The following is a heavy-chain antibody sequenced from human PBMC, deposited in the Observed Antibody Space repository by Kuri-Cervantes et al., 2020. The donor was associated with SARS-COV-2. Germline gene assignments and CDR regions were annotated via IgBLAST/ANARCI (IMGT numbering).Heavy chain of an antibody. J-gene: IGHJ6*02. V-gene: IGHV4-34*01. Sequence: SETLSLTCEVSGYSISRGYFWAWIRQPPGKGLEWIGEINHSGSTNYNPSLKSRVTISVDTSKNQFSLKLSSVTAADTAVYYCASPCITGIPNDMDVWGQGTTVTVSS. D-gene: IGHD1-20*01. CDR1: GYSISRGYF. CDR3: ASPCITGIPNDMDV. CDR2: INHSGST.